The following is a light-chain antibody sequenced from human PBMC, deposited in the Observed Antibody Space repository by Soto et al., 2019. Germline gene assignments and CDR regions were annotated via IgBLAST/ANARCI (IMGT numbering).Light chain of an antibody. J-gene: IGKJ1*01. CDR3: QHYNTYPWT. CDR1: QSIGSW. V-gene: IGKV1-5*03. CDR2: KAS. Sequence: DIQMTQSPSTLSASVGDAVTIPCRASQSIGSWLAWYQQKPGKAPKLLIYKASSLESGVPSRFSGSGSGTDFTLTISSLQPDDFATYYCQHYNTYPWTFGQGTKVEIK.